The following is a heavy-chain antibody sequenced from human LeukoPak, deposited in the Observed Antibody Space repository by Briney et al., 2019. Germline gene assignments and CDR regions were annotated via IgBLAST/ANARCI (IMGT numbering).Heavy chain of an antibody. CDR2: IWYDGTNK. V-gene: IGHV3-33*01. CDR3: AISDGRGYSYGLLLY. CDR1: GSTFSTYG. Sequence: PGRSLRLSCAASGSTFSTYGMHWVRQAPGKGLEWVALIWYDGTNKYYADSVKGRFTISRDNSKNTLYLQMNSLRAEDTAVYYCAISDGRGYSYGLLLYWGQGTLVTVSS. J-gene: IGHJ4*02. D-gene: IGHD5-18*01.